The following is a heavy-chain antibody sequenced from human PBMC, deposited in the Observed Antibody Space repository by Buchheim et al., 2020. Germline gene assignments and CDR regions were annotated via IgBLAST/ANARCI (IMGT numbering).Heavy chain of an antibody. J-gene: IGHJ6*02. V-gene: IGHV1-69*01. CDR1: GGTFYYA. CDR2: ITPISGTA. Sequence: QVQLVQSGAEVKKPGSSVRVSCKASGGTFYYAISWVRQAPGQGLEWMGGITPISGTANYAQKFQGRLTITADESTNTGYMELSSLRAEDTAVYYCARDPIAAADYYYCYYGMDVWGQGTT. D-gene: IGHD6-13*01. CDR3: ARDPIAAADYYYCYYGMDV.